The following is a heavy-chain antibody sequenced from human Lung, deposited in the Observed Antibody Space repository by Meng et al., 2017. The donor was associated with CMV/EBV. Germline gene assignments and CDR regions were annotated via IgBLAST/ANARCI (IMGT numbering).Heavy chain of an antibody. CDR2: FATSTGRP. CDR1: YTFSPLS. CDR3: ARTYHYGWRNHHYLDY. D-gene: IGHD3-16*02. Sequence: YTFSPLSLHLQRQPPRPGLVSIGLFATSTGRPTYAQDFAGRFVISSDIAVSTTYLHISSLTADDTAIYFCARTYHYGWRNHHYLDYWGQGTLVTDSS. V-gene: IGHV7-4-1*02. J-gene: IGHJ4*02.